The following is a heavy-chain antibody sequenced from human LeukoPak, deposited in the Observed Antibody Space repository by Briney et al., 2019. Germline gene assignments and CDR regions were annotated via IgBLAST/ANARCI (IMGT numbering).Heavy chain of an antibody. V-gene: IGHV4-30-2*01. J-gene: IGHJ4*02. CDR3: ATNPVYGSGSSFDY. Sequence: SETLSLTCAVSGGSISSGGYSWSWIRQPPGKGLEWIGYIYHSGSTYYNPSLKSRVTISVDRPKNQFSLILNSVTAADTAVYYCATNPVYGSGSSFDYWGQGTLVTVSS. D-gene: IGHD3-10*01. CDR1: GGSISSGGYS. CDR2: IYHSGST.